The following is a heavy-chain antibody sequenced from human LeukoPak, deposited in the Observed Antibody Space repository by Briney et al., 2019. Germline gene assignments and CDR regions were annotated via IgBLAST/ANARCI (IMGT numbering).Heavy chain of an antibody. D-gene: IGHD2-2*02. J-gene: IGHJ5*02. V-gene: IGHV1-3*01. Sequence: ASVKVSCKASGYTFTSYGISWVRQAPGQGLEWMGWINAGNGNTKYSQKFQGRVTISRDTSASTAYMELSSLRSEDTAVYYCVRGRYCSSTSCYTPTIPRFDPWGQGTLVTVSS. CDR2: INAGNGNT. CDR1: GYTFTSYG. CDR3: VRGRYCSSTSCYTPTIPRFDP.